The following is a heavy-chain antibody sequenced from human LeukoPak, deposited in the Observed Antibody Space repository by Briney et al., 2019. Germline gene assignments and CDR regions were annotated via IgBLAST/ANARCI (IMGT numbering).Heavy chain of an antibody. CDR3: VREASTYFSDSNGYHRQTEVLGI. D-gene: IGHD4-11*01. CDR2: IYYSGRT. V-gene: IGHV4-61*08. CDR1: GDSVSSGESY. J-gene: IGHJ3*02. Sequence: SETLSLTCTVSGDSVSSGESYWHWIRQPPGKGLEWIGYIYYSGRTKYNPSLKSRVIISVDTSKNQFSLRLSSVTAADAAVYYCVREASTYFSDSNGYHRQTEVLGIWGQGTMVAVSS.